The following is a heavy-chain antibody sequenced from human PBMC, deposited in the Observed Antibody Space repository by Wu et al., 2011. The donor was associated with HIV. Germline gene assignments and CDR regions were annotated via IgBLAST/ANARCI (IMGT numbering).Heavy chain of an antibody. Sequence: QVQLVQSGAEVRKPGVLGEGLLQGFWSTASTSMPSPGCDRAPGQGLEWMGRLIPSFGTSNYAQKLQGRVTITVDKSTSTAYMELSSLRSEDTAVYYCATRKHGYGLYYFDYWGQGTLVTVSS. CDR2: LIPSFGTS. V-gene: IGHV1-69*14. CDR1: STASTSMP. D-gene: IGHD5-12*01. CDR3: ATRKHGYGLYYFDY. J-gene: IGHJ4*02.